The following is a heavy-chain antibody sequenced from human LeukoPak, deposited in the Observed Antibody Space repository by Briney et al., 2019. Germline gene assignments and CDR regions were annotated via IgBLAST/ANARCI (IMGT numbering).Heavy chain of an antibody. Sequence: SVKVSCKASGGTFSSYAISWVRQAPGQGLEWVGRIIPILGIANYAQKFQGRVTIIADKSTSTAYMELSSLRSEDTAVYYCARDALYSSSSPDDYWGQGTLVTVSS. J-gene: IGHJ4*02. CDR2: IIPILGIA. CDR3: ARDALYSSSSPDDY. V-gene: IGHV1-69*04. D-gene: IGHD6-13*01. CDR1: GGTFSSYA.